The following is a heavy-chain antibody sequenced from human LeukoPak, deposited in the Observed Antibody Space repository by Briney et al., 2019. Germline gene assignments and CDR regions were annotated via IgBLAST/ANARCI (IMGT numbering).Heavy chain of an antibody. CDR3: ARAFYPGYYSYMAV. V-gene: IGHV4-4*07. CDR1: GGSLSSYY. Sequence: PSETLSLTCTVSGGSLSSYYWSCIRQPAGKGLEWIGRIYTSGSTNYNPSLKSRVTMSVDTSKNQFSLKLSSVTAADTAVYYCARAFYPGYYSYMAVWGKGTTVTVSS. J-gene: IGHJ6*03. CDR2: IYTSGST. D-gene: IGHD3-3*02.